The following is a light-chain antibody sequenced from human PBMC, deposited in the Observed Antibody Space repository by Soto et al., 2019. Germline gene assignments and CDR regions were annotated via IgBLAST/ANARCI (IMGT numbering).Light chain of an antibody. J-gene: IGKJ1*01. CDR1: QSVSSN. Sequence: EIVMTQSPAPLSVSPGERATLSRRASQSVSSNLAWYQQKPGQAPRLLIYGASTRATGIPARFSGSGSGTEFTLTISSLQSEDFAVYYCQQYNNWRRTFGQGTKVDIK. CDR2: GAS. CDR3: QQYNNWRRT. V-gene: IGKV3-15*01.